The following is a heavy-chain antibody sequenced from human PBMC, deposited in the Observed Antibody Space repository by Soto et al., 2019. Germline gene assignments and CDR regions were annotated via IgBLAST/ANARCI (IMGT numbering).Heavy chain of an antibody. D-gene: IGHD2-15*01. Sequence: QVQLVQSGAEVKKPGASVKVSCKASGYTFTSYDINWVRQATGQGLEWMGWMNPNSGNTGYAQKFQGRVTMTRNTSISTAYMELSSLRSEDTAVYYCARVGVVVAARYYYYGMDVWGPGTTVTVSS. J-gene: IGHJ6*02. CDR1: GYTFTSYD. V-gene: IGHV1-8*01. CDR3: ARVGVVVAARYYYYGMDV. CDR2: MNPNSGNT.